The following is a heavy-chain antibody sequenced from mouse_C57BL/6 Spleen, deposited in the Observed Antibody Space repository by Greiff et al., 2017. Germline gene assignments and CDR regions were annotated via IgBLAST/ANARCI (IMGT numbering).Heavy chain of an antibody. Sequence: VQLKQSGAELVRPGASVQLSCTASGFNIKDYYMHWVKQRPEQGLEWIGRIDPEAGDTEYAPKFQGTATMTADTSSNPAYLQLSSLTSEDTAVYYCTTDYYGNYAWFAYWGQGTLVTVSA. J-gene: IGHJ3*01. D-gene: IGHD2-1*01. V-gene: IGHV14-1*01. CDR3: TTDYYGNYAWFAY. CDR1: GFNIKDYY. CDR2: IDPEAGDT.